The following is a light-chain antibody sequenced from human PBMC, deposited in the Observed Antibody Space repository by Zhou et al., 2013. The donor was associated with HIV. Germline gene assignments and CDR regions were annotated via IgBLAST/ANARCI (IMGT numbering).Light chain of an antibody. V-gene: IGKV3-20*01. CDR2: GAS. CDR1: HTVTSNY. CDR3: QKYNSAPLT. J-gene: IGKJ4*01. Sequence: EIVLTQSPATLSLSPGERATLSCRASHTVTSNYLAWYQHTPGQGPKVLIFGASTRANGIPDRFSGSGSGTEFTLTISSLQPEDVATYFCQKYNSAPLTFGGGTKVEIK.